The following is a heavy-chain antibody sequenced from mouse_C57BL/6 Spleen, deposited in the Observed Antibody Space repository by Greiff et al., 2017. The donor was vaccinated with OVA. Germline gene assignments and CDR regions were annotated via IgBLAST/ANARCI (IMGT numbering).Heavy chain of an antibody. CDR2: ISSGSSTI. J-gene: IGHJ4*01. Sequence: EVQLVESGGGLVKPGGSLKLSCAASGFTFSDYGMHWVRQAPGKGLEWVGYISSGSSTIYYEDTVKGRFTIPRDNAKNTLFLQMTSLRSEDTAMYYCARSDYYAMDYWGQGTSVTVSS. CDR3: ARSDYYAMDY. CDR1: GFTFSDYG. V-gene: IGHV5-17*01.